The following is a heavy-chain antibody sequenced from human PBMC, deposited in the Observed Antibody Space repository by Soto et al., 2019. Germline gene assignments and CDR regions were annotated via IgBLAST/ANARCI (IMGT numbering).Heavy chain of an antibody. V-gene: IGHV4-4*08. D-gene: IGHD4-17*01. CDR1: GGSISTNY. J-gene: IGHJ5*02. Sequence: QVPLQESGPGLLKPSETLSLTCTVSGGSISTNYWSWIRQPPGKGLEWIGYISSSGYTNYNASLKSRITISIDTSKNQFSLKLTSVTAADTAVYYCASLHGARFDPWGQGTLVTVSS. CDR3: ASLHGARFDP. CDR2: ISSSGYT.